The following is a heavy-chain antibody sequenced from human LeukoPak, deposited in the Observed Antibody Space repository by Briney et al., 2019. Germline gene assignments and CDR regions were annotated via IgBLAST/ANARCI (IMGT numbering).Heavy chain of an antibody. CDR2: ISGDGNFK. CDR1: GFTFNSYR. D-gene: IGHD6-25*01. J-gene: IGHJ4*02. V-gene: IGHV3-74*01. CDR3: TATPWGGAAAIFDY. Sequence: GGSLRLSCAASGFTFNSYRMHWVRQAPGKGLEWVAGISGDGNFKRNADSVRGRLTIFTDNAKSTVSLQVSSLRAEDTAVYYCTATPWGGAAAIFDYWGQGILVTVSS.